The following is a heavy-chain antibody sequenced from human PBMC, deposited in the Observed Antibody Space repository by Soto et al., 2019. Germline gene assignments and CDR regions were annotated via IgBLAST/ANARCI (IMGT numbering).Heavy chain of an antibody. CDR3: ARQGFGQLHGLVDV. J-gene: IGHJ6*02. D-gene: IGHD3-10*01. V-gene: IGHV4-4*02. CDR1: GGSISTSNW. Sequence: SETLSLTCAVSGGSISTSNWWSWVRQPPGKGLEWIGEVYHSGSTNYNPSFKSRVAMSVDKSKNQFSLKLNSVTAADTALYYCARQGFGQLHGLVDVWGPGTTVTVSS. CDR2: VYHSGST.